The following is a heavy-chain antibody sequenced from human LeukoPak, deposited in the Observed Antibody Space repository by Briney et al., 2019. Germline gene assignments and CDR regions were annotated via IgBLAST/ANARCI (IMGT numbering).Heavy chain of an antibody. CDR3: ARGASSTSAISYYDYYMDV. D-gene: IGHD2-21*02. CDR1: SGSISSGSYY. V-gene: IGHV4-61*02. J-gene: IGHJ6*03. CDR2: MYTSGST. Sequence: PSETLSLTCTVSSGSISSGSYYWSWIRQPAGKGLEWIGRMYTSGSTNYNPSLKSRVTISLDTSKNQFSLKLSSVTAADTAVYYWARGASSTSAISYYDYYMDVWGKGTTVTVS.